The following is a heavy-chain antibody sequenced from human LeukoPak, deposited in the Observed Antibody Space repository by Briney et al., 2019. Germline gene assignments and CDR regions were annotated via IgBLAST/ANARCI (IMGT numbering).Heavy chain of an antibody. V-gene: IGHV3-21*04. CDR3: AEDLVLITIAHFEP. D-gene: IGHD2-8*01. CDR1: GFIFSSYS. CDR2: ISTTSSYI. J-gene: IGHJ5*02. Sequence: PGGSLRLSCAASGFIFSSYSMNWVRQAPGKGLEWVSSISTTSSYIYYADSVKGRFTISRDNAKNSLYLQMNSLRAEDTAVYFCAEDLVLITIAHFEPWGQGTLVTVSS.